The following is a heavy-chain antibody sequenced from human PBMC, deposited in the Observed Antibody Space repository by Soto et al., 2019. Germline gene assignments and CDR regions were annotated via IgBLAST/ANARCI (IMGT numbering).Heavy chain of an antibody. D-gene: IGHD6-13*01. CDR3: ARDGAATGSVYFDY. CDR1: GGSISGYF. CDR2: ISYSGST. Sequence: SETLSLTCTVSGGSISGYFWSWIRQPPGKGLEWIGYISYSGSTNYNSSLKSRVTMSIDTSKNQFSLRLTSVTAADTAVYYCARDGAATGSVYFDYWGQGPLVTVPS. V-gene: IGHV4-59*01. J-gene: IGHJ4*02.